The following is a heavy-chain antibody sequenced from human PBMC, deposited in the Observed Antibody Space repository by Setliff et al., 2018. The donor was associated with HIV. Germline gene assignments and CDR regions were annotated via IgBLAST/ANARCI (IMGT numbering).Heavy chain of an antibody. V-gene: IGHV4-28*01. CDR1: GYSISSSYW. D-gene: IGHD3-10*01. CDR3: ARSALWFGEADWYFDL. CDR2: IYKGGST. Sequence: ASETLSLTCVVSGYSISSSYWWGWIRQPPGKGLEWIGWIGYIYKGGSTYYNPSLKSRDTMSEDTSKNQFSLKLRSVTAVDTAVYYCARSALWFGEADWYFDLWGRGTLVTVSS. J-gene: IGHJ2*01.